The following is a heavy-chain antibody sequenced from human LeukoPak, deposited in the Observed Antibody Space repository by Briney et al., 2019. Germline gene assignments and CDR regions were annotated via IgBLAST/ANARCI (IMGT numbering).Heavy chain of an antibody. CDR1: GYTFTGYY. V-gene: IGHV1-2*02. CDR2: INPNSGGT. CDR3: ASTVTSFWFDP. J-gene: IGHJ5*02. Sequence: ASVKVSCKASGYTFTGYYMHWVRQAPGQGLEWMGWINPNSGGTNYAQKFQGRVAMTRDTSISTAYMELSRLRSDVTAVYHCASTVTSFWFDPWGQGTLVAVSS. D-gene: IGHD4-17*01.